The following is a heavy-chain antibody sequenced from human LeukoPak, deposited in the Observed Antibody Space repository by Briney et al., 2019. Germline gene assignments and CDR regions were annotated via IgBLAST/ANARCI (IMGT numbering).Heavy chain of an antibody. CDR1: GGSISSSSYS. CDR3: ARQISGYADY. J-gene: IGHJ4*02. V-gene: IGHV4-39*01. Sequence: PSETLSLTCTVSGGSISSSSYSWGWIRQAPGKGLEGIGIIYYSGSTYYNPSLKGLFTISVHPSTNQFSLRLSSVTAADTAVYYCARQISGYADYWGQGTLVTVSS. CDR2: IYYSGST. D-gene: IGHD3-22*01.